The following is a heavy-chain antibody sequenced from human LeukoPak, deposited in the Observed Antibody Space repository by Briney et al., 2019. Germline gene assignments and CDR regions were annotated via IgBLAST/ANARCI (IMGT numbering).Heavy chain of an antibody. J-gene: IGHJ4*02. CDR2: ISYDGSYK. Sequence: PGGSLRLSCAASGFIFNNYGIHWVRQAPGKGLEWMAVISYDGSYKYYADSVKGRFTISRDNSKNTLYLQMHSLRAEDTAVYYCARGTELWLLEGGPIDYWGQGTLVTVSS. CDR1: GFIFNNYG. CDR3: ARGTELWLLEGGPIDY. D-gene: IGHD5-18*01. V-gene: IGHV3-30*03.